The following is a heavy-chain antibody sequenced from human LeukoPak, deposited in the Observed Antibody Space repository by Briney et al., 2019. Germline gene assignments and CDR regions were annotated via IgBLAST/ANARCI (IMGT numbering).Heavy chain of an antibody. V-gene: IGHV4-61*02. CDR1: GGSVNSGSYS. D-gene: IGHD3-22*01. CDR2: IHISGST. CDR3: ARADRSGYFGNVVAFDI. J-gene: IGHJ3*02. Sequence: SQTLSLTCTVSGGSVNSGSYSWTWIRQPAGKGLEWIGRIHISGSTDYTPSLKSRVTISVDTSKNQFSLKLSSVTAADTAVYYCARADRSGYFGNVVAFDIWGQGTMVTVSS.